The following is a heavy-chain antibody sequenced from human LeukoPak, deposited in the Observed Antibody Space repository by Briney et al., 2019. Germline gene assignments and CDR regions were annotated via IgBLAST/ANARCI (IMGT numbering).Heavy chain of an antibody. CDR1: GFTFDDYT. D-gene: IGHD3-22*01. CDR2: ISWDGSNT. Sequence: GGSLRLSCAASGFTFDDYTMHWVRQAPGKGLEWVSLISWDGSNTYYADSVKGRFTISRDNSKNSLYLQMNSLRAEDTALYYCAKADDKWDYFDYWGQGTLLTVSS. CDR3: AKADDKWDYFDY. V-gene: IGHV3-43D*03. J-gene: IGHJ4*02.